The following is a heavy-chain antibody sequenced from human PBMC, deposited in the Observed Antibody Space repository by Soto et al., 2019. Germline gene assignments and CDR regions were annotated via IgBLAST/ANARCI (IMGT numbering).Heavy chain of an antibody. Sequence: GGSLRLSCAASGFTFSSYWMSWVRQAPGKGLEWVSNIKEDGSEKCYVDSVKGRFTISRDNAKNSLYLQMNSLRAEDTAVYYCARGPGDTAMVSYYYGMYXWGQGTTVTVS. CDR2: IKEDGSEK. J-gene: IGHJ6*02. CDR3: ARGPGDTAMVSYYYGMYX. D-gene: IGHD5-18*01. CDR1: GFTFSSYW. V-gene: IGHV3-7*03.